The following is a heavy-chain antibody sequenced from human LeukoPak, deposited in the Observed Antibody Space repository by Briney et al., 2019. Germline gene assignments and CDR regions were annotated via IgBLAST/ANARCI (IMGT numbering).Heavy chain of an antibody. J-gene: IGHJ4*02. D-gene: IGHD2-15*01. CDR2: ISYDGSNK. CDR3: AKDGYCSGGSCYLSYFDY. V-gene: IGHV3-30*04. CDR1: GFTFSSYA. Sequence: GGSLRLSCAASGFTFSSYAMHWVRQAPGKGLEWVAVISYDGSNKYYADSVKGRFTISRDNSKNTLYLQMNSLRAEDTAVYYCAKDGYCSGGSCYLSYFDYWGQGTLVTVSS.